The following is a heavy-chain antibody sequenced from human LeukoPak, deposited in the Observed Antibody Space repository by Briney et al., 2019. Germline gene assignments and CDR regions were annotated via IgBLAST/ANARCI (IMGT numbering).Heavy chain of an antibody. D-gene: IGHD3-3*01. CDR1: GYSFTAYG. J-gene: IGHJ6*03. Sequence: ASVKVSCKASGYSFTAYGISWVRQAPGQGLEWVGWINSYNGNTNYAQRFQGRVTMTTDTSTSTAYMELRSLRSDDTAVYYCARNRFSEWSTNPNYYYYMDVWGKGTTVTVSS. V-gene: IGHV1-18*01. CDR2: INSYNGNT. CDR3: ARNRFSEWSTNPNYYYYMDV.